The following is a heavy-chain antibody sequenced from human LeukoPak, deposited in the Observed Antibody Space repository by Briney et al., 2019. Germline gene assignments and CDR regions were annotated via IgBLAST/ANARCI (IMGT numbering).Heavy chain of an antibody. J-gene: IGHJ4*02. CDR1: GYTLTELS. CDR2: ISAYNGNT. D-gene: IGHD2-2*01. V-gene: IGHV1-18*01. CDR3: ARDCSSTSCYRQFDY. Sequence: ASVKVSCKVSGYTLTELSMHWVRQAPGQGLEWMGWISAYNGNTNYAQKLQGRVTMTTDTSTSTAYMELRSLRSDDTAVYYCARDCSSTSCYRQFDYWGQGTLVTVSS.